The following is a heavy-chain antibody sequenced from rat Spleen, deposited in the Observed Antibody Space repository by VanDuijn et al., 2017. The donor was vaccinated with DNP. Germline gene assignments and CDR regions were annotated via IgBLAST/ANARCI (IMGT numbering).Heavy chain of an antibody. CDR1: GFNFNDYW. V-gene: IGHV4-2*01. D-gene: IGHD1-3*01. J-gene: IGHJ2*01. CDR2: LNKDSSTI. CDR3: ARGPNYGGYADYFDY. Sequence: EVKLVESGGGLVQPGRSLKLSCAASGFNFNDYWMGWVRQAPGKGLEWIGDLNKDSSTINYTPSLKDKFTISRDNAQNTLYLQMNKLGSEDTAIYYCARGPNYGGYADYFDYWGQGVMVTVSS.